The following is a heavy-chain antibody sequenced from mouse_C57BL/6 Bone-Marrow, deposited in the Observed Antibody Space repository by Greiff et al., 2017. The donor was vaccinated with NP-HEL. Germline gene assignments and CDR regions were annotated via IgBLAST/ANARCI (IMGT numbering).Heavy chain of an antibody. CDR3: REDYSNYGGY. Sequence: VQLKQSGPELVKPGASVKMSCKASGYTFTDYYMHWVKQKPGKGLEWIGEIYPGSGNTYYNEKFKGKATLTADTSSSTAYMQLSSLTSEDAAVYFCAREDYSNYGGYWGQGTTLTVSS. J-gene: IGHJ2*01. V-gene: IGHV1-83*01. CDR1: YTFTDYYM. D-gene: IGHD2-5*01. CDR2: YPGSGNTY.